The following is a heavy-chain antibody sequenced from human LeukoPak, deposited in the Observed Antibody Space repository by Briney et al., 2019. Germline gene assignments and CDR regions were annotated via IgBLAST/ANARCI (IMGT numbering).Heavy chain of an antibody. CDR2: ISSDGTNK. V-gene: IGHV3-30-3*01. CDR3: GRDLTTLEHPGYYYGMDV. D-gene: IGHD2-15*01. CDR1: GFTFRSYA. J-gene: IGHJ6*02. Sequence: GGSLRLSCVASGFTFRSYAMHWVRQAPGKGLEWVIVISSDGTNKYYADSVKGRFTVSRDNSKNTLYLQMNSLRDKDTAVYDCGRDLTTLEHPGYYYGMDVWGQGTTVTVSS.